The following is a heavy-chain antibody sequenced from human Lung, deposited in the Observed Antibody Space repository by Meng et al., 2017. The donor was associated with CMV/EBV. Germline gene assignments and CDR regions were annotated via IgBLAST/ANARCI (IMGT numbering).Heavy chain of an antibody. CDR2: INPNSGGT. J-gene: IGHJ6*02. D-gene: IGHD2-15*01. V-gene: IGHV1-2*02. CDR3: ARVKRYCTGGTCSSTGYYGMDV. Sequence: SXXXSCXASGYNFXGHYIHWVRQAPGQGLEWMGWINPNSGGTNYAQKFQGRITMTGDTSITTAYMELSRLRSDDMAVYHCARVKRYCTGGTCSSTGYYGMDVWXQGTXVTVSS. CDR1: GYNFXGHY.